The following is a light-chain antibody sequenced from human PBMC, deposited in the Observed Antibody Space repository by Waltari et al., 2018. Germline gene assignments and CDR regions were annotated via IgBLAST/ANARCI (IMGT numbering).Light chain of an antibody. V-gene: IGKV4-1*01. J-gene: IGKJ1*01. CDR1: PSILYSSNNKNY. CDR3: QQYYSTPWT. Sequence: DIVMTQSPASLAVSLGERAPINCQSSPSILYSSNNKNYLVWYQQKPGQPPKLLISGASTRESGVPDRFSGSGSATDFTLTISSLQAEDVAVYYCQQYYSTPWTFGQGTKVEIK. CDR2: GAS.